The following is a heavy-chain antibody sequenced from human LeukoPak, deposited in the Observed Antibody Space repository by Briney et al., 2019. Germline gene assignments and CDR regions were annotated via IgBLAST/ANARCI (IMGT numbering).Heavy chain of an antibody. CDR3: ARENWVFDY. CDR2: VYRSGTT. Sequence: PSETLSLTCVVSGYSISSGYHWGWIRQPPGKGLEWNGTVYRSGTTYYDPSLESRVTISVDTSNNEISLKVRSVTAADTAIYYCARENWVFDYWGQGILVTVSS. J-gene: IGHJ4*02. V-gene: IGHV4-38-2*02. CDR1: GYSISSGYH. D-gene: IGHD3-16*01.